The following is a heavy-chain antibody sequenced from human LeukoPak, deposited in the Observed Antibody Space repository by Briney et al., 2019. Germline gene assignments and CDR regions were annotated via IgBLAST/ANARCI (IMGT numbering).Heavy chain of an antibody. J-gene: IGHJ4*02. CDR3: ARSPFYFDY. Sequence: PSETLSLTCTVYGGSFSGFYWSWIRQPPGKGLEWIGEINHSRSTNYNPSLKSRVTISVDTSKNQFSLKLSSVTAADTAVYYCARSPFYFDYWGQGTLVTVSS. CDR1: GGSFSGFY. CDR2: INHSRST. V-gene: IGHV4-34*01.